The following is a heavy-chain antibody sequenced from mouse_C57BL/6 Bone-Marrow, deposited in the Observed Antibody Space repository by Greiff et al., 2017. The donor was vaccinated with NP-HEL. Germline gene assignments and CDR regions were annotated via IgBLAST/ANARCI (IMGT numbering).Heavy chain of an antibody. D-gene: IGHD2-10*01. Sequence: VKLMESGAELARPGASVKLSCKASGYTFTSYGISWVKQSTGQGLEWIGEIYPRSGNTYYNEKFKGKATLTADKSSSTAYMELRSLTSEDSAVYFCARDLLGFAYWGQGTLVTVSA. J-gene: IGHJ3*01. V-gene: IGHV1-81*01. CDR3: ARDLLGFAY. CDR1: GYTFTSYG. CDR2: IYPRSGNT.